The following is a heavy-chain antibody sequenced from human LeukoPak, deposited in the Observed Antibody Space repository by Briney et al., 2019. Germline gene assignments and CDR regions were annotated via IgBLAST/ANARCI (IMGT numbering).Heavy chain of an antibody. D-gene: IGHD2-2*01. Sequence: GASVKVSCKASGYTFTGYYMHWVRQAPGQGLEWMGWINPNSGGTNYAQKFQGRVTMTRDTSISTAYMELSRLRSDDTAVYYCARDVSMRYCSSTSCPDAEYFQHWGQGTLVTVSS. CDR3: ARDVSMRYCSSTSCPDAEYFQH. V-gene: IGHV1-2*02. CDR1: GYTFTGYY. J-gene: IGHJ1*01. CDR2: INPNSGGT.